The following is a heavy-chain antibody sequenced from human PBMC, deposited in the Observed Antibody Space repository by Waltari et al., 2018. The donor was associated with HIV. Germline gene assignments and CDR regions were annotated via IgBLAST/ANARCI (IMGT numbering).Heavy chain of an antibody. CDR2: IRSKTYGRTT. Sequence: SWFRQAPGKGLEWVGFIRSKTYGRTTEYAASVKDRFTISRDDSKSIAYLQMNSLKTEDTAVYYCSRSRGYSYGYADYWGQGTLVTVSS. CDR3: SRSRGYSYGYADY. J-gene: IGHJ4*02. V-gene: IGHV3-49*03. D-gene: IGHD5-18*01.